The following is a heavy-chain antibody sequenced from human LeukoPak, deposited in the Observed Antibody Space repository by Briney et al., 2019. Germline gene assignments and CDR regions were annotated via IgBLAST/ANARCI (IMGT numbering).Heavy chain of an antibody. D-gene: IGHD3-22*01. CDR3: ARGRDDSSLNWFDP. V-gene: IGHV3-20*04. CDR2: INWNGGGT. Sequence: GGSLRLSCAASGFTFDEHGMSWVRQAPGKGLEWVSGINWNGGGTGYADSVKGRFTISRDNAKNSLYLQMNSLRAEDTALYYCARGRDDSSLNWFDPWGQGTLVTVSS. J-gene: IGHJ5*02. CDR1: GFTFDEHG.